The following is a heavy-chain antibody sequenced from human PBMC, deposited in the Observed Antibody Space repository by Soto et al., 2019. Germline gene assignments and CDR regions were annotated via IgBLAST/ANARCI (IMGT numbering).Heavy chain of an antibody. CDR2: IKSKTDGGTT. Sequence: GGSLRLSCAASGFTFSNAWMNWVRQAPGKGLEWVGRIKSKTDGGTTDYAAPVKGRFTISRDDSKNTLYLQMNSLKTEDTAVYYCTTDGFVVGATTHHYWGQGTLVTVSS. CDR3: TTDGFVVGATTHHY. J-gene: IGHJ4*02. D-gene: IGHD1-26*01. V-gene: IGHV3-15*07. CDR1: GFTFSNAW.